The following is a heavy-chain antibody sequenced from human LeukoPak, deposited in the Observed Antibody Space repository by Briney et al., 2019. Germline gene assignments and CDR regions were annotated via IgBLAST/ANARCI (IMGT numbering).Heavy chain of an antibody. D-gene: IGHD6-13*01. CDR3: ARSKSIAAAGDY. CDR1: GFTFSSYA. J-gene: IGHJ4*02. Sequence: QSGGSLRLSCAASGFTFSSYAMHWVRQAPGKGLEWVAVISYDGSNKYYADSVKGRFTTSRDNSRNTLYLQMNSLRAEDTAVYYCARSKSIAAAGDYWGQGTLVTVSS. CDR2: ISYDGSNK. V-gene: IGHV3-30-3*01.